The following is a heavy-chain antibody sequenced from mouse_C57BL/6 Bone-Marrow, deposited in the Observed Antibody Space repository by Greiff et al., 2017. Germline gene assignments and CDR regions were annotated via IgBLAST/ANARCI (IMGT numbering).Heavy chain of an antibody. CDR3: SRENYGSSYGYFDV. Sequence: EVKLQESGPGLVKPSQTVFLTCTVTGISITTGNYRWSWIRQFPGNKLELIGYIYYSGTNTYNPSLTSRTTITRDTPKNQFFLEMNSLTAEDTATYYWSRENYGSSYGYFDVWGTGTTVTVSS. D-gene: IGHD1-1*01. J-gene: IGHJ1*03. V-gene: IGHV3-5*01. CDR1: GISITTGNYR. CDR2: IYYSGTN.